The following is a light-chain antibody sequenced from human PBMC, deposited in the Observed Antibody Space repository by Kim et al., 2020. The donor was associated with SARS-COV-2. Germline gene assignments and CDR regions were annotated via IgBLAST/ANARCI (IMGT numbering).Light chain of an antibody. CDR2: GAS. CDR1: QSVSSSY. J-gene: IGKJ2*01. CDR3: QQYGSSPYT. V-gene: IGKV3-20*01. Sequence: LSRGERATLSCRASQSVSSSYLAWYQQKPGQAPRLLIYGASSRATGIPDRFSGSGSGTDFTLTISRLEPEEFAVYYCQQYGSSPYTFGQGTKLEI.